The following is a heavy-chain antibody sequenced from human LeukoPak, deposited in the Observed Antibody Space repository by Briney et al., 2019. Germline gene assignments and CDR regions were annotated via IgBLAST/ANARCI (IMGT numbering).Heavy chain of an antibody. J-gene: IGHJ4*02. Sequence: ASVKVSCKASGYTFTSYGISWVRHAPGQGLEWMGWISAYNGNTNYAQKLQGRVTMTTDTSTSTAYMELRSLRSDDTAVYYCARGGNRSSWVGNFDYWGQGTLVTVSS. D-gene: IGHD6-13*01. CDR2: ISAYNGNT. CDR1: GYTFTSYG. CDR3: ARGGNRSSWVGNFDY. V-gene: IGHV1-18*01.